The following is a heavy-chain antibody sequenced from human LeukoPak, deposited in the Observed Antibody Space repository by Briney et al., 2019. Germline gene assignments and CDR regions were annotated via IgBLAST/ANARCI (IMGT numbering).Heavy chain of an antibody. J-gene: IGHJ4*02. D-gene: IGHD3-22*01. CDR3: ARVSGTYYYDSSGYYFDY. CDR1: GYSFTSYS. CDR2: INTYSGYT. V-gene: IGHV1-18*01. Sequence: ASVKVSCKTSGYSFTSYSISWVRQAPGQGLEWMGWINTYSGYTNYAQNLQGRLTMTRDTSTSTANMELSRLRSDDTAVYYCARVSGTYYYDSSGYYFDYWGQGTLVTVSS.